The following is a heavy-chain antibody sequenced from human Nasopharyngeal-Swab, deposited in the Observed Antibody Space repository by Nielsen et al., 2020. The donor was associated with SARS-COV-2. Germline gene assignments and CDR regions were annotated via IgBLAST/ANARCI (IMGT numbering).Heavy chain of an antibody. V-gene: IGHV1-24*01. CDR1: GYTLTELS. D-gene: IGHD2-8*01. J-gene: IGHJ6*02. CDR2: FDPEDGET. CDR3: ARDCTNGVCLYYYYGMDV. Sequence: ASVKVSCKVSGYTLTELSMHWVRQAPGKGLEWMGGFDPEDGETIYAQKFQGRVTITADKSTSTAYMELSSLRSEDTAVYYCARDCTNGVCLYYYYGMDVWGQGTTVTVSS.